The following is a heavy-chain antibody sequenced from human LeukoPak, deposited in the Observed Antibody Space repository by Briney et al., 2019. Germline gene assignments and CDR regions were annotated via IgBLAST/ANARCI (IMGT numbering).Heavy chain of an antibody. CDR3: AKQPYNYYYLDV. J-gene: IGHJ6*03. CDR2: IVGDSSKT. D-gene: IGHD2-21*01. V-gene: IGHV3-23*01. Sequence: RSLRLSCAISVLTFHDYAMAWVRQAPGKGLEWVSTIVGDSSKTYYADSVKGRFAISRDNSNYMLFLHMNNLRAEDTAIYYCAKQPYNYYYLDVWGKGTTVTVSS. CDR1: VLTFHDYA.